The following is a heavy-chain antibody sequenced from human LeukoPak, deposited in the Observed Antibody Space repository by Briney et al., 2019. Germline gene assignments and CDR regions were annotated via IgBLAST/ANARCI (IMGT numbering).Heavy chain of an antibody. J-gene: IGHJ6*03. CDR1: GYTFTSYG. D-gene: IGHD3/OR15-3a*01. CDR2: ISAYNGNT. CDR3: ARMGGLHFYYYYMDV. V-gene: IGHV1-18*01. Sequence: GASVKVSCKASGYTFTSYGISWVRQAPGQGLEWMGWISAYNGNTNYAQKLQGRVTMTIDTSTSTAYMEMTSLRSDDTAVYYCARMGGLHFYYYYMDVWGKGTTVTVSS.